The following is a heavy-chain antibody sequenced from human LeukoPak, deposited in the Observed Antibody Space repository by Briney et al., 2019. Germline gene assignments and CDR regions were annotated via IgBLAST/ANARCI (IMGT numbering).Heavy chain of an antibody. CDR3: AKDWGAYCGGDCYGFDY. D-gene: IGHD2-21*02. CDR2: INSDGSSI. Sequence: GGSLRLSCAASGFTFGSSWMHWVRRAPGKGLDWVSRINSDGSSIAYADSVKGRFTISRDKSKNTLYLQMNSLRAEDTAVYYCAKDWGAYCGGDCYGFDYWGQGTLVTVSS. J-gene: IGHJ4*02. CDR1: GFTFGSSW. V-gene: IGHV3-74*01.